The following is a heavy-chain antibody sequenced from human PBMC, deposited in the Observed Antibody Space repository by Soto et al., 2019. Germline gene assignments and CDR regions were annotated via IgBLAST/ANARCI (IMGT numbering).Heavy chain of an antibody. CDR2: IRTKTDGGTA. CDR3: NTGRCTNGVCDDY. J-gene: IGHJ4*01. D-gene: IGHD2-8*01. CDR1: GFPFSDAY. Sequence: PGGSLRLACAVCGFPFSDAYMTWVRQAPGKGLEWLGRIRTKTDGGTADYAAHVKDRFIVSRDDSKETLYLQMNSLRTEDTAVYFCNTGRCTNGVCDDYWGQGTLVTVSS. V-gene: IGHV3-15*01.